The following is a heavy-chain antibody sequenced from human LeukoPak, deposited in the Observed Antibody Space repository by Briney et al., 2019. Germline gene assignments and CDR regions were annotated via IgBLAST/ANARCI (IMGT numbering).Heavy chain of an antibody. CDR2: ISGSSGYT. J-gene: IGHJ4*02. V-gene: IGHV3-11*05. D-gene: IGHD5-12*01. Sequence: PGGSLRLSCAASGFTFSDYYMSWIRQAPGKGLEWVSYISGSSGYTNYADSVKGRFTVSRDNAKNSLYLQINSLRAEDTAVYYCARELWYGGYGDYWGQGTLVTVSS. CDR1: GFTFSDYY. CDR3: ARELWYGGYGDY.